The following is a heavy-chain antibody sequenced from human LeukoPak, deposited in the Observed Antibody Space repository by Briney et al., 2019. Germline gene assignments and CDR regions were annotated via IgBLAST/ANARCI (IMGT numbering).Heavy chain of an antibody. J-gene: IGHJ5*02. V-gene: IGHV1-69*13. CDR1: GYSFTSYY. Sequence: ASVKVSCKASGYSFTSYYMHWVRQAPGQGLEWMGGIIPIFGTANYAQKFQGRVTITADESTSTAYMELSSLRSEDTAVYYCARDTLGYVNWFDPWGQGTLVTVSS. D-gene: IGHD2-15*01. CDR2: IIPIFGTA. CDR3: ARDTLGYVNWFDP.